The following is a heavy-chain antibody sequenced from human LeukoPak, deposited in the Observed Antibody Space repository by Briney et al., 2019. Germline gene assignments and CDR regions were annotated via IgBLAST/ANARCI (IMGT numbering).Heavy chain of an antibody. CDR1: GFTLSSYS. CDR3: ARDRSYYDSSGYSSVRGDAFDI. V-gene: IGHV3-48*04. Sequence: GGSLRLSCAASGFTLSSYSMNWVRQAPGKGLEWVSYISSSSSTIYYADSVKGRFTISRDNAKNSLYLQMNSLRAEDTAVYYCARDRSYYDSSGYSSVRGDAFDIWGQGTMVTVSS. D-gene: IGHD3-22*01. CDR2: ISSSSSTI. J-gene: IGHJ3*02.